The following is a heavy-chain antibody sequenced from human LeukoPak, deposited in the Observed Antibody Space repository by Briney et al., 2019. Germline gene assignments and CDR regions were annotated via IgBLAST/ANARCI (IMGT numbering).Heavy chain of an antibody. Sequence: PGGSLRLSCAASEFTFNTYDIHWVRQATGKGLEWVSAIRTAGDTYYSGAVKGRFIISREDAKTSLYLQMNSLRVGDTAVYYCTRKRGGAFDIWGQGTMVTVSS. CDR1: EFTFNTYD. CDR2: IRTAGDT. V-gene: IGHV3-13*04. J-gene: IGHJ3*02. CDR3: TRKRGGAFDI.